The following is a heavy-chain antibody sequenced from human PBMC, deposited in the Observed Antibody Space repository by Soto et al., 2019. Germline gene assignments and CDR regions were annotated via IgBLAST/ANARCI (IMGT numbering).Heavy chain of an antibody. D-gene: IGHD3-10*01. CDR3: AVSGRGGLDV. J-gene: IGHJ6*02. CDR2: ICRSGSA. Sequence: QLQLQESGSGLVKPSQKLSLTCTVSRGSINSGGYSWSWIRQPPGKGLEWIGYICRSGSAYYSPSLQNRVTISVDTSKNHFSLNLTSVTAADTAVYYCAVSGRGGLDVWGQGTTVTVSS. V-gene: IGHV4-30-2*01. CDR1: RGSINSGGYS.